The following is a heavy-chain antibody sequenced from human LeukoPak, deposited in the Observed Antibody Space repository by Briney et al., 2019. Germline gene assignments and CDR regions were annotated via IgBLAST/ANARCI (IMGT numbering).Heavy chain of an antibody. V-gene: IGHV3-53*01. D-gene: IGHD2-8*01. CDR1: GFTVSTYY. Sequence: GGSLRLSCAASGFTVSTYYMTWVRQAPGKGLECVSVIYSGRSTYYADSVKGRFTVSRDNSKNTLYLQMNSLRAEDTAMYYCARGLGYCTSNTCLLPFDYWGQGTLVTVSS. J-gene: IGHJ4*02. CDR2: IYSGRST. CDR3: ARGLGYCTSNTCLLPFDY.